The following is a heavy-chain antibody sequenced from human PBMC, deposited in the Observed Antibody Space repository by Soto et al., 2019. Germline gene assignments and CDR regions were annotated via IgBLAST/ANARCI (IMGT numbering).Heavy chain of an antibody. CDR2: FSSSGII. V-gene: IGHV4-4*07. J-gene: IGHJ5*02. CDR1: GGSINSFF. CDR3: ARHSLALRKNNWFDP. Sequence: NPSETLSLTCTVSGGSINSFFWSWIRQPAGKGLEWIGRFSSSGIINYKPSLKSRVTMSVDTSKNQFSLRLRSVTAADTALYFCARHSLALRKNNWFDPWGQGIMVTVSS. D-gene: IGHD3-3*02.